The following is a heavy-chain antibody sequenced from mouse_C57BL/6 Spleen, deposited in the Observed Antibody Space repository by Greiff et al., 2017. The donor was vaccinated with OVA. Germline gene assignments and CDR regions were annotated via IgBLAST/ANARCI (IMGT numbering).Heavy chain of an antibody. Sequence: QVQLKPSGAELAKPGASVKLSCKASGYTFTSYWMHWVKQRPGQGLEWIGYINPSHGYTTSNQKFKDKATLTADTSSSPAYMQLSSRTYEDSAVYYCAKSYRSYFDYQGQGTTLTV. V-gene: IGHV1-7*01. D-gene: IGHD1-1*01. CDR1: GYTFTSYW. CDR2: INPSHGYT. CDR3: AKSYRSYFDY. J-gene: IGHJ2*01.